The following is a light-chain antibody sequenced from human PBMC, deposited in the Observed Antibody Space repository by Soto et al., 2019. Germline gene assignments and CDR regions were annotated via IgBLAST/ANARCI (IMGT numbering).Light chain of an antibody. CDR3: CSYAGSPYV. CDR2: DVS. J-gene: IGLJ1*01. Sequence: QSALTQPRSVSGSPGQSVTISCTGTSSDVGGHNSVSWFQQHPGKAPKLMIYDVSKRPSGVPDRFSGSKSGNTASLTISGLQAEDEADYYCCSYAGSPYVFGTGIKLTVL. V-gene: IGLV2-11*01. CDR1: SSDVGGHNS.